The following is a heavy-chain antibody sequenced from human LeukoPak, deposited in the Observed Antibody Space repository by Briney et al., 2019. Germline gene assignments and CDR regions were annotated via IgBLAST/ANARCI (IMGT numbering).Heavy chain of an antibody. CDR1: GGSISSYY. Sequence: SETLSLTCTVSGGSISSYYWSWIRRPAGKGLEWIGRIYTSGSTNYNPSLKSRVTMSVDTSKNQFSLKLSSVTAADTAVYYCARESYDYVWGSYFSRDWGQGTLVTVSS. CDR3: ARESYDYVWGSYFSRD. J-gene: IGHJ4*02. CDR2: IYTSGST. V-gene: IGHV4-4*07. D-gene: IGHD3-16*01.